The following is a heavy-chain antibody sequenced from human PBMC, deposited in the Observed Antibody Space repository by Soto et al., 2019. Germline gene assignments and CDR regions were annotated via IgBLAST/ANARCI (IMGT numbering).Heavy chain of an antibody. D-gene: IGHD3-10*01. J-gene: IGHJ2*01. CDR2: INDGNGNT. Sequence: QVQLVQSGAEVKKPGASVKVSCKASGYTFTSYAMHWVRQAPGQRLEWMGWINDGNGNTKYSQKFQGRVTITRDTAASTAYMELSSLRSEDTAVYYCARGPGGPKGYFDLWGRGTLVTVSS. CDR3: ARGPGGPKGYFDL. CDR1: GYTFTSYA. V-gene: IGHV1-3*01.